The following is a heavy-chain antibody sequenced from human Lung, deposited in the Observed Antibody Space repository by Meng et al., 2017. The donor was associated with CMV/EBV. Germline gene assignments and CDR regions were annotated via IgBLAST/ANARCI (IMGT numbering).Heavy chain of an antibody. CDR1: GYTFTSYD. J-gene: IGHJ4*02. D-gene: IGHD5-12*01. CDR2: MNPNSGNT. Sequence: SVKVSCXASGYTFTSYDINWVRQATGQGLEWMGWMNPNSGNTGYAQKFQGRVTITRNTSISTAYMELSSLRSEDTAVYYCVRDDRYTGYDRFDSWGQGNQV. CDR3: VRDDRYTGYDRFDS. V-gene: IGHV1-8*03.